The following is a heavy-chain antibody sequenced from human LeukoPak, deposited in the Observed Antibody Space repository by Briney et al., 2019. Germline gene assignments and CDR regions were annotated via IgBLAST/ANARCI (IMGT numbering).Heavy chain of an antibody. CDR1: GYTFTIYG. CDR2: ISAYNGNQ. D-gene: IGHD3-22*01. J-gene: IGHJ4*02. V-gene: IGHV1-18*01. Sequence: ASPKVSSKASGYTFTIYGISWVRPAPGQGLEWRGWISAYNGNQNYPQKLKGRVTMPTETPTSPAYLELRSLRPNDPAVYNCASSKEVVVMNYWSQGTLVTVPA. CDR3: ASSKEVVVMNY.